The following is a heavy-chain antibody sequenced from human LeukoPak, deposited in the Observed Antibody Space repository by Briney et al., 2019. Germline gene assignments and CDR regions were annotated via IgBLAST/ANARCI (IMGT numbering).Heavy chain of an antibody. CDR1: GFSFSSYA. CDR2: ISGSGDST. D-gene: IGHD6-19*01. CDR3: ARDSSGWRQSDY. J-gene: IGHJ4*02. Sequence: GSLRLSCAASGFSFSSYAMTWVRQAPGKGLEWVSGISGSGDSTYYADSVRGRFTISRDNSKNTLYLQMNSLRAEDTAVYYCARDSSGWRQSDYWGQGTLVTVSS. V-gene: IGHV3-23*01.